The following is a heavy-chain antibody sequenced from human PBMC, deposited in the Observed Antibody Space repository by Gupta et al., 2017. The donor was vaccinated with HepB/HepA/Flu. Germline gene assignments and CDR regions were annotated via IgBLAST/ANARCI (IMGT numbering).Heavy chain of an antibody. CDR1: VYIFATLD. CDR3: EAGAYNGNYDFDF. V-gene: IGHV1-18*01. D-gene: IGHD3-22*01. CDR2: IRESTGDT. J-gene: IGHJ4*02. Sequence: HLLQSGPEVKKPQSSVTVSCQASVYIFATLDFIWVRQAPGQGLEGVGWIRESTGDTKGAQIVQGRVTMTKDTRLDNADPELKTPDSDDKAVYFCEAGAYNGNYDFDFWGQGTLVTVSS.